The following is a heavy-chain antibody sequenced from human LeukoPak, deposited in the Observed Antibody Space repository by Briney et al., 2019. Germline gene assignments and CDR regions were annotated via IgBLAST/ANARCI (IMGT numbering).Heavy chain of an antibody. Sequence: GDSLRLSCAASGFTYSSYGLNWVRPAPGKGLEWVSSIDVGSYAYYANSVKGRFTISRDNAKNSLYLQMNSLRVEDTAVYYCATEGIVGGGAHFDYWGQGTLVTVSS. J-gene: IGHJ4*02. CDR1: GFTYSSYG. V-gene: IGHV3-21*01. D-gene: IGHD1-26*01. CDR2: IDVGSYA. CDR3: ATEGIVGGGAHFDY.